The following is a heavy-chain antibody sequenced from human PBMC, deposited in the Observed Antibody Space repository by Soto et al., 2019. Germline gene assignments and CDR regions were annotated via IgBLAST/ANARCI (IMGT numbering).Heavy chain of an antibody. V-gene: IGHV4-39*01. CDR3: ARRGSSGWYQGSYLDS. CDR1: GGSISSNGRY. J-gene: IGHJ4*02. D-gene: IGHD6-19*01. CDR2: INYSGST. Sequence: QLQESGPGRVKPSETLSLTCTVSGGSISSNGRYWGWIRQPPGKGLEWIASINYSGSTYHNPSRKSRVTISIDTSKSQFSLRLSSVSGADTAVYYCARRGSSGWYQGSYLDSWGQGSLVTASS.